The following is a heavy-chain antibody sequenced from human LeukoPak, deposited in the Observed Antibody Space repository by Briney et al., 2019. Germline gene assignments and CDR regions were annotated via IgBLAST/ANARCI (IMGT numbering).Heavy chain of an antibody. CDR2: IYSGGAT. CDR1: EFSVSSNY. Sequence: GGSLRLSCAVSEFSVSSNYMNWVRQAPGKGLEWVSVIYSGGATHYADSVRGRFTISRDNSKNMVSLQMTSLGAEDTAVYYCARGRFSGPDDYWGQGTLVTVSS. D-gene: IGHD6-19*01. J-gene: IGHJ4*02. V-gene: IGHV3-53*01. CDR3: ARGRFSGPDDY.